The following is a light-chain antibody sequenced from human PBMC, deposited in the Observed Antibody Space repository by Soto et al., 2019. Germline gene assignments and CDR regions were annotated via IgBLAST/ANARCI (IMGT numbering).Light chain of an antibody. J-gene: IGKJ1*01. CDR2: DAS. CDR3: QQYSVYWT. V-gene: IGKV1-5*02. Sequence: DIQMTQSPSSLSASVGDRVTIICRASQSVSTRLAWYQQKPGKXPXXLIYDASSWAGGVPSRFTGNGSGTEFTLSLNSLQPDDFATYDCQQYSVYWTFGQGTKVDIK. CDR1: QSVSTR.